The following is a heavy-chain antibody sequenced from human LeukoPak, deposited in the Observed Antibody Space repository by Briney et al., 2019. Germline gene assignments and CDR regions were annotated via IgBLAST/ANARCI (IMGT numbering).Heavy chain of an antibody. J-gene: IGHJ4*02. CDR1: GFTFSSYW. CDR2: INTDGSST. V-gene: IGHV3-74*01. Sequence: PGGSLRLSCAASGFTFSSYWMHWVRQAPGKGRVWVSRINTDGSSTSYADSVKGRFTISRDNAKNTLYLQMNSLRAEDTAVYYCARQSSYGLWDWGQGTLVTVSS. D-gene: IGHD5-18*01. CDR3: ARQSSYGLWD.